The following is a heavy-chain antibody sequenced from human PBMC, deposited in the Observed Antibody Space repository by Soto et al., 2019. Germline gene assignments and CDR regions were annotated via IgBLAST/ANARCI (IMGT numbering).Heavy chain of an antibody. D-gene: IGHD6-6*01. J-gene: IGHJ4*02. CDR1: GGSVSGGSYY. CDR2: IYYRGST. Sequence: QVQLQESGPGLVKPSETLSLTCTVSGGSVSGGSYYWSWIRQPPGKGLEWIGYIYYRGSTNYNPSLKSRVTISVDTSKNQFSLKLSSVTAADTALYYCARSEYSSSSARFCLGFDYWGQGTLVTVSS. V-gene: IGHV4-61*01. CDR3: ARSEYSSSSARFCLGFDY.